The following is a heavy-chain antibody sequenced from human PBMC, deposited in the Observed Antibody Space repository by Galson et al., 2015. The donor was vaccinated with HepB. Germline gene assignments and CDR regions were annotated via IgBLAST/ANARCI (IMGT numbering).Heavy chain of an antibody. CDR3: ARENVVPAATGFWFDP. V-gene: IGHV5-51*01. CDR1: GYSFTSYW. D-gene: IGHD2-2*01. J-gene: IGHJ5*02. CDR2: IYPGDSDT. Sequence: QSGAEVKKPGESLKISCKGSGYSFTSYWIGWVRQMPGKGLEWLGIIYPGDSDTRYSPSFQGQVTISADKSISTAYLQWSSLKASDTAVYYCARENVVPAATGFWFDPWGQGTLVTVSS.